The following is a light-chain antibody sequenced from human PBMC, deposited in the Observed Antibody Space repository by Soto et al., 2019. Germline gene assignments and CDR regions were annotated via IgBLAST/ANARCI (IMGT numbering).Light chain of an antibody. Sequence: EIVLTQSPGTLSLSPGERATLSCRASQSVSSSYLAWYQQKPGQAPRLLIYGASSRATGIPDRFSGSGSGTDFTLTISRLEPVDFAMYYCHQYGISPPVTFGQGTRLEIK. V-gene: IGKV3-20*01. CDR2: GAS. CDR1: QSVSSSY. CDR3: HQYGISPPVT. J-gene: IGKJ5*01.